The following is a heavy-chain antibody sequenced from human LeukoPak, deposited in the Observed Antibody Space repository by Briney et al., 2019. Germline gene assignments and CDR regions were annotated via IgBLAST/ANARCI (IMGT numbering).Heavy chain of an antibody. V-gene: IGHV4-59*01. CDR2: IYYSGST. CDR1: GGSISSYY. J-gene: IGHJ3*02. Sequence: PSETLSLTCTVSGGSISSYYWSWIRQPPGKGLEWIGYIYYSGSTNYNPSLKSRVTISVDTSKNQFSLKLSSVTAADTAVYYCARATVGPTYLGLDIWGQGTMVTVSS. D-gene: IGHD4-23*01. CDR3: ARATVGPTYLGLDI.